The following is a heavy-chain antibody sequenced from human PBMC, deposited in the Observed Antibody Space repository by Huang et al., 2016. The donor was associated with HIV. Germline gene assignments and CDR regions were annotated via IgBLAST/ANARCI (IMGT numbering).Heavy chain of an antibody. V-gene: IGHV3-30-3*01. CDR2: ITYDGSNN. CDR3: ARGPPHIPLWSTGGDY. D-gene: IGHD5-18*01. J-gene: IGHJ4*02. CDR1: GFTFSSYA. Sequence: QVQLVESGGGVVQPGRSLRLSCAASGFTFSSYAMHWVRQAPGKGRGLVAVITYDGSNNISADPVKGRFTISIVNSKNTLYLQMNSLRAEDTAVYYCARGPPHIPLWSTGGDYWGQGTLVTVSS.